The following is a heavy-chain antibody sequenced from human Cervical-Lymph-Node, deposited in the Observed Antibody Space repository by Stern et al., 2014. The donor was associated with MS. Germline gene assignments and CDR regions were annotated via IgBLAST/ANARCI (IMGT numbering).Heavy chain of an antibody. Sequence: QVQLVESGGGVVQPGRSLRLSWAASGFTFSSYAMHWVRQAPGTGLEWVAVISYDGSNKYYADSVKGRFTISRDNSKNTLYLQMNSLRAEDTAVYYCARDLGITMIVDRNNWFDPWGQGTLVTVSS. CDR1: GFTFSSYA. J-gene: IGHJ5*02. V-gene: IGHV3-30*01. D-gene: IGHD3-22*01. CDR2: ISYDGSNK. CDR3: ARDLGITMIVDRNNWFDP.